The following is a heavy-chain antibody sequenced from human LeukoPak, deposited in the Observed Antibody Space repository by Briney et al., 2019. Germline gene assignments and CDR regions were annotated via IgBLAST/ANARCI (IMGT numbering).Heavy chain of an antibody. J-gene: IGHJ4*02. V-gene: IGHV1-69*04. D-gene: IGHD3-22*01. Sequence: ASVKVSCKASGGTFSSYAISWVRQAPGQGLEWKGRIIPILGIANYAQKFQGRVTITADKSTSTAYMELSSLRSEDTAVYYCARVDYDSSGSWGQGTLVTVSS. CDR2: IIPILGIA. CDR3: ARVDYDSSGS. CDR1: GGTFSSYA.